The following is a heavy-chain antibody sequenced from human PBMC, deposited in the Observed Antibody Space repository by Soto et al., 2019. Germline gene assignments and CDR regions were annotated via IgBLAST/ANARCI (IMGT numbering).Heavy chain of an antibody. CDR2: IYYSGST. CDR1: GGSISSGDYY. J-gene: IGHJ5*02. D-gene: IGHD3-10*01. Sequence: SETLSLTCTVSGGSISSGDYYWSWIRQPPGKGLEWIGYIYYSGSTYYNPSLKSRVTISVDTSKNQFSLKLSSVTAADTAVYYCARVVVVRGVIKYNWDDPWGQGTLVTVSS. V-gene: IGHV4-30-4*01. CDR3: ARVVVVRGVIKYNWDDP.